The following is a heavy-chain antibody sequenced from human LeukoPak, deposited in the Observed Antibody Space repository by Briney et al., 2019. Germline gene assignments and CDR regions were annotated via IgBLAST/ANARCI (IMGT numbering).Heavy chain of an antibody. CDR1: GFTLSGNF. CDR2: IYSGGST. J-gene: IGHJ4*02. Sequence: GGSLRLSRVAPGFTLSGNFMSWVRQAPGKGLEWVSVIYSGGSTYYADSVKGRFTISRDNSKNTLYLQMNSLRVEDTAVYYCALGLVTDYWGQGTLVTVSS. D-gene: IGHD3-9*01. V-gene: IGHV3-66*01. CDR3: ALGLVTDY.